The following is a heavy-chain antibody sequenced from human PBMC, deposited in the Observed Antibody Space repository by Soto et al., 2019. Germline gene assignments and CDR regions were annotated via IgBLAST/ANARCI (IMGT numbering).Heavy chain of an antibody. CDR3: AKARCSTANCYVPEY. Sequence: GGSLRLSCVASGFTFSTYTMSWVRQAPGKGLEWASVISGSAGSSGPSYADSVQGRFSISRDNARNTLYLQMNSLRGEDTAMYYCAKARCSTANCYVPEYWGQGTRVTVSS. J-gene: IGHJ4*02. CDR2: ISGSAGSSGP. CDR1: GFTFSTYT. D-gene: IGHD2-2*01. V-gene: IGHV3-23*01.